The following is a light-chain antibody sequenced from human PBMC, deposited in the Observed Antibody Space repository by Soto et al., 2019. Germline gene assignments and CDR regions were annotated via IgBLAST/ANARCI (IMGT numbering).Light chain of an antibody. J-gene: IGLJ1*01. CDR3: CSYAGSSTYV. V-gene: IGLV2-23*02. CDR2: EVS. Sequence: SLLAQPAPVSGCPGQSITISCAGTSSDVGSYNLVSWYQQHPGKAPKLMIYEVSKRPSGVSNRFSGSKSGNTASLTISGLQAEDEADYYCCSYAGSSTYVFGTGTKVTVL. CDR1: SSDVGSYNL.